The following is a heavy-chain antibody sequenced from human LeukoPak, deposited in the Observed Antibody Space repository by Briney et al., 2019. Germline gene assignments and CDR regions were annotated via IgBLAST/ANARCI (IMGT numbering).Heavy chain of an antibody. D-gene: IGHD2-15*01. CDR3: ARGGGTYLDY. V-gene: IGHV4-59*01. Sequence: PSETLSLTCTVSGGSISRDYWSWIRRPPGKGLEWIGYIYYTGNTNCNPSLKSRVTISVDTSKNQFSLNPTSVTAADTAVYYCARGGGTYLDYWGQGALVTVSS. J-gene: IGHJ4*02. CDR1: GGSISRDY. CDR2: IYYTGNT.